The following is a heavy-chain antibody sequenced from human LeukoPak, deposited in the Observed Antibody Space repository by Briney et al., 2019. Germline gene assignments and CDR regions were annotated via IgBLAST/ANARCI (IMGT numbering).Heavy chain of an antibody. CDR1: GGSVSSGSYY. V-gene: IGHV4-61*01. D-gene: IGHD2-2*01. J-gene: IGHJ6*04. CDR3: ARDQVVPAAMFVYYGMDV. CDR2: IYYSGST. Sequence: ASETLSLTCTVSGGSVSSGSYYWNWIRQPPGKGLEWIGYIYYSGSTNYNPSLKSRVTISVDTSKNQFSLKLSSVTAADTAVYYCARDQVVPAAMFVYYGMDVWGKGTTVTVSS.